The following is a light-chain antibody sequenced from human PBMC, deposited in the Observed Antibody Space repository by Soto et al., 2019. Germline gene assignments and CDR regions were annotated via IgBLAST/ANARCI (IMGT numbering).Light chain of an antibody. V-gene: IGKV1-39*01. Sequence: IRMTQSPSSLSASTGDRVTITCRASQGISSYLNWYQQKPGKAPKLLIYAASSLQSGVPSRFSGSGSGTDFTLTISSLQPEDFATYYCQQSYSTPPMYTFGQGTKLEIK. J-gene: IGKJ2*01. CDR3: QQSYSTPPMYT. CDR2: AAS. CDR1: QGISSY.